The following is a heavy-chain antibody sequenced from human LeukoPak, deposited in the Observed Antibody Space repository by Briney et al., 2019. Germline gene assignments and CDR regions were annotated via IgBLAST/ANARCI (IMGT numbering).Heavy chain of an antibody. CDR2: ITPIFGIT. V-gene: IGHV1-69*04. CDR3: ARERTAGVVAEFDP. Sequence: SVKVSCKASGGTFSSYAISWVRQAPGQGLEWMGRITPIFGITNYAQKFQGRVTITADKSTSTAYMELSSLRSEDTAVYYCARERTAGVVAEFDPWGQGTLVTVSS. D-gene: IGHD3-3*01. CDR1: GGTFSSYA. J-gene: IGHJ5*02.